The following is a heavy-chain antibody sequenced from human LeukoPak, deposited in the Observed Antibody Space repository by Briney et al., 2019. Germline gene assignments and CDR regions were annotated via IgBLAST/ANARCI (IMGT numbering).Heavy chain of an antibody. V-gene: IGHV4-59*01. D-gene: IGHD5-12*01. CDR3: ARDLRAYGGYAEPKCYYYYGMDV. CDR2: IYYSGST. CDR1: GGSISSYY. J-gene: IGHJ6*02. Sequence: SETLSLTCTVSGGSISSYYWSWIRQPPGKGPEWIGYIYYSGSTNYNPSLKSRVTISVDTSKNQISLKLSSVTAADTAVYYCARDLRAYGGYAEPKCYYYYGMDVWGQGTTVTVSS.